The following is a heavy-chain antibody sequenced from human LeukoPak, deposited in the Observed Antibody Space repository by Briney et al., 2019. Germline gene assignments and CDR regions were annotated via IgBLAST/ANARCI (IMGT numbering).Heavy chain of an antibody. CDR3: AKGGVAAAGYYFDY. D-gene: IGHD6-13*01. J-gene: IGHJ4*02. CDR1: GFTFSSYG. V-gene: IGHV3-30*02. Sequence: PGGSLRLSCAASGFTFSSYGMHWVRQAPGKGLEWVAFIRYDGSNKYYADSVKGRFTISRDNSKNTLYLQMNGLRAEDTAVYYCAKGGVAAAGYYFDYWGQGTLVTVSS. CDR2: IRYDGSNK.